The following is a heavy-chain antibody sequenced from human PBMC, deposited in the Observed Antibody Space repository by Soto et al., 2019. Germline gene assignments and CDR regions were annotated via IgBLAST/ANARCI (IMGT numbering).Heavy chain of an antibody. CDR1: GYTFTSYG. CDR2: ISAYNGNT. CDR3: ATESYYDFWSGYFRGPYYYYGMDV. V-gene: IGHV1-18*01. Sequence: GASVKVSCKASGYTFTSYGISWVRQAPGQGLEWMGWISAYNGNTNYAQKLQGRVTMTTDTSTSTAYMELRSLRSDDTAVYYCATESYYDFWSGYFRGPYYYYGMDVWGQGTTVTVSS. J-gene: IGHJ6*02. D-gene: IGHD3-3*01.